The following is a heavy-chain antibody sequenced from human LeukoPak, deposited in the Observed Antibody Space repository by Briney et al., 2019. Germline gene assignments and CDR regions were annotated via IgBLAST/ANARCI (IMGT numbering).Heavy chain of an antibody. Sequence: TSETLSLTCTVSGGSISSSSYYWSWIRQPPGKGLEWIGEINHSGSTNYNPSLKSRVTISVDTSKNQFSLKLSSVTAADTAVYYCARRAYSSGWVSWGQGTLVTVSS. CDR1: GGSISSSSYY. CDR3: ARRAYSSGWVS. V-gene: IGHV4-39*07. CDR2: INHSGST. D-gene: IGHD3-22*01. J-gene: IGHJ4*02.